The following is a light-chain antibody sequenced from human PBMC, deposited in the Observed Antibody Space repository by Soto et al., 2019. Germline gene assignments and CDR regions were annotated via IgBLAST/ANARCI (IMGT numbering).Light chain of an antibody. CDR3: GSWDSSLSAGV. Sequence: QSVLTQPPSVSAAPGQKVTISCSGSSSNIGNNNVSWYQQLPGTAPKLLIYENNKRPSAIPDRFSGSKSGTSATLGITGLQTGDDADYYCGSWDSSLSAGVFGGGTKLTVL. J-gene: IGLJ2*01. CDR1: SSNIGNNN. CDR2: ENN. V-gene: IGLV1-51*02.